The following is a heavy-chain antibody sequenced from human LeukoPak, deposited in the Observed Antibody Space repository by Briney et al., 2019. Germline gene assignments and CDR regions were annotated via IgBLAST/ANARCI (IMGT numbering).Heavy chain of an antibody. J-gene: IGHJ4*02. Sequence: GASVKVSCKVSGYTLTELSMHWVRQAPGKGLEWMGGFDPEDGETIYAQKFQGRVTITADKSTSTAYMELSSLRSEDTAVYYCATVKYYYGSGTYYLDYWGQGTLVTVSS. V-gene: IGHV1-24*01. CDR3: ATVKYYYGSGTYYLDY. CDR2: FDPEDGET. D-gene: IGHD3-10*01. CDR1: GYTLTELS.